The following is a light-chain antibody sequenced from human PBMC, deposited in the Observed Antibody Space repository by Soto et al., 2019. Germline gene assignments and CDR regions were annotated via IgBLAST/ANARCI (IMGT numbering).Light chain of an antibody. J-gene: IGLJ1*01. Sequence: QSALTQPPSASGSPGQSVTISCTGTSSDFGSYNYVSWYQQHPGQALKLIIYEVFRRPSGVPDRFSGSKSGNTASLTVSGLQPGDEADYYCSSYAGRETGVFGPGTKLTVL. CDR3: SSYAGRETGV. V-gene: IGLV2-8*01. CDR1: SSDFGSYNY. CDR2: EVF.